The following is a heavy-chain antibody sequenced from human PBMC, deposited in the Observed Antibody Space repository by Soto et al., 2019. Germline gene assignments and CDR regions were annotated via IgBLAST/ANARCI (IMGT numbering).Heavy chain of an antibody. J-gene: IGHJ4*02. Sequence: GGSLRLSCTASGFTFSMYWMHWVRQVPGKGPEWVSRINDDGSSTNYADSVKGRFTISRDNAKNTLYLQMNDLRAEDTAVYYCTRGPRSTSTGTGAFWGQGTLVTVSS. V-gene: IGHV3-74*01. D-gene: IGHD1-1*01. CDR1: GFTFSMYW. CDR2: INDDGSST. CDR3: TRGPRSTSTGTGAF.